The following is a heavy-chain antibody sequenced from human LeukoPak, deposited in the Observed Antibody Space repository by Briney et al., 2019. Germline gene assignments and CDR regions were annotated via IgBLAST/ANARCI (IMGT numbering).Heavy chain of an antibody. Sequence: GGSLRLSCAASGFTSSNYWMSWVRQDPGKGLEWVANINQNGSAKYYVDSVKGRFTISRDNAKNSLYLQMNSLRPEDTAVYYCARDYGDYWGQGTLVTVSS. J-gene: IGHJ4*02. CDR1: GFTSSNYW. CDR3: ARDYGDY. D-gene: IGHD4-17*01. V-gene: IGHV3-7*01. CDR2: INQNGSAK.